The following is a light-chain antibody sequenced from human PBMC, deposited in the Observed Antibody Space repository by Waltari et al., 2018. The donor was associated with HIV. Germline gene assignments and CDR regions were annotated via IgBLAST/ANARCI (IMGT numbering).Light chain of an antibody. CDR2: GNT. Sequence: QSVLTQPPSGSGAPGQRVTIYCTGSRPNIGAGFDVHGYQQLPGTAPKLLLYGNTNRPSGVPDRFSGSKSGTSASLAITGLQAEDEADYYCQSYDSSLSGLLFGGGTKLTVL. CDR1: RPNIGAGFD. CDR3: QSYDSSLSGLL. J-gene: IGLJ2*01. V-gene: IGLV1-40*01.